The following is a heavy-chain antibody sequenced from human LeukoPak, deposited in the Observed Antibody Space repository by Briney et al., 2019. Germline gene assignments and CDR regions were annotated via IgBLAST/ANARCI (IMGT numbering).Heavy chain of an antibody. CDR3: ARDRTTVTLFDY. CDR2: INTDGTIT. Sequence: GGSLILSCAASGFTFTSVWMHWFRQAPGKGLVWVSRINTDGTITGYADSVKGRFTISRDNAKNTLYLQMNSLRAEDTAVYYCARDRTTVTLFDYWGQGALVTVSS. D-gene: IGHD4-17*01. V-gene: IGHV3-74*01. J-gene: IGHJ4*02. CDR1: GFTFTSVW.